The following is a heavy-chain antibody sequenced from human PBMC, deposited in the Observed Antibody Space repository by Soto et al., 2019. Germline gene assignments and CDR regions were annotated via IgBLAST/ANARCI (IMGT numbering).Heavy chain of an antibody. CDR3: AREGGNSGYVNDAFDI. CDR2: IIPIFGTA. J-gene: IGHJ3*02. Sequence: QVQLVQSGAEVKKPGSSVKVSCKASGGTFSSYAISWVRQAPGQGLEWMGGIIPIFGTANYAQKFQGRVTITADESTSTAYMELSSLRSEDTAEYYCAREGGNSGYVNDAFDIWGQGTMVTVSS. D-gene: IGHD5-12*01. V-gene: IGHV1-69*01. CDR1: GGTFSSYA.